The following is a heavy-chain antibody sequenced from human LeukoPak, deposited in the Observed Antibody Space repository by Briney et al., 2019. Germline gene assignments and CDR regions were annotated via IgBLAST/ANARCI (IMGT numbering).Heavy chain of an antibody. J-gene: IGHJ4*02. CDR1: GGTFSNYA. D-gene: IGHD5-24*01. Sequence: SVTVSCTASGGTFSNYAISWVRQAPGQGLEWMGGIIRIFGITNYAQKFQGRVTITADESTSTAYMELSSLRSEDTAVYYCARDSGDGYSNAPIDYWGQGTLVTVSS. CDR3: ARDSGDGYSNAPIDY. V-gene: IGHV1-69*13. CDR2: IIRIFGIT.